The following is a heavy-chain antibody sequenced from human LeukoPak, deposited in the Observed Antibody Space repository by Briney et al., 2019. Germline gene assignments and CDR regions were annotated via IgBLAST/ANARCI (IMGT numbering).Heavy chain of an antibody. CDR1: GFSVSTIY. CDR2: IYPAGGT. D-gene: IGHD5-18*01. V-gene: IGHV3-53*01. Sequence: SGGSLRLSCAASGFSVSTIYMTWVRHAPGKGLEWVSLIYPAGGTYYADSVKGRFTISRDNSNNTLYLQMNSLRAEDTAVYYCARGGYSYGLDYWGQGTLVTVSS. CDR3: ARGGYSYGLDY. J-gene: IGHJ4*02.